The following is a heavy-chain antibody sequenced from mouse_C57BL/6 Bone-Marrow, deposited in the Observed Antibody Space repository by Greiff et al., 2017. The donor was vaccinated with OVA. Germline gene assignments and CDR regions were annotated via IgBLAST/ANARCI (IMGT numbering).Heavy chain of an antibody. V-gene: IGHV2-9-1*01. CDR2: IWTGRGT. J-gene: IGHJ1*03. Sequence: QVQLKESGPGLVAPSQSLSITCTVSGFSLTSYAISWVRQPPGPGLEWLGVIWTGRGTNYNSALKSRLSISKDNSKSQVFLKMNSLQTDDTARYDCATGYCSSAVWYFDVWGTGTTVTVSS. D-gene: IGHD1-1*01. CDR3: ATGYCSSAVWYFDV. CDR1: GFSLTSYA.